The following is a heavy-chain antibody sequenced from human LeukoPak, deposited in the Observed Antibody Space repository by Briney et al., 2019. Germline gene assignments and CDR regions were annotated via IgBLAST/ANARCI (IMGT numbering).Heavy chain of an antibody. CDR1: GGSISSYY. J-gene: IGHJ3*02. CDR2: IYYSGST. CDR3: ARHILRGDAFDI. Sequence: TTSGTLSLTCTVSGGSISSYYWSWIRQPPGKGLEWIGYIYYSGSTNYNPSLKSRVTISVDTSKNQFSLKLRSVTAADTAVYYCARHILRGDAFDIWGQGTMVTVSS. V-gene: IGHV4-59*08.